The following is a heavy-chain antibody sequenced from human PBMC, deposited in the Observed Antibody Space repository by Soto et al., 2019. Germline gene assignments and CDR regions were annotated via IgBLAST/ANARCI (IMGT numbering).Heavy chain of an antibody. CDR2: ISAHNGNT. D-gene: IGHD1-1*01. V-gene: IGHV1-18*01. J-gene: IGHJ4*02. CDR3: ARGRYGDY. CDR1: GYAFTTYG. Sequence: QVHLVQSGAEVKKPGASVKVSCKGSGYAFTTYGITWVRQAPGQGLEWMGWISAHNGNTNYAQKLEGRVNVTRETSTRTAYMELRSLRYDDTAVYSCARGRYGDYWGQGDLVTVSS.